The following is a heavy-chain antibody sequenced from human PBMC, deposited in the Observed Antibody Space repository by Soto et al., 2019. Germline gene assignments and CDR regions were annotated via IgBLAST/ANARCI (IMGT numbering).Heavy chain of an antibody. CDR2: IIPIFGTA. CDR1: GGTFSSYA. J-gene: IGHJ5*02. D-gene: IGHD3-22*01. Sequence: ASVKVSCKASGGTFSSYAISWVRQAPGQGLEWMGGIIPIFGTANYAQKFQGRVTITADESTSTAYMELSSLRSEDTDVYYCARGRGGYYYDRSGYPRGWFDPWGQGTLVTVSS. CDR3: ARGRGGYYYDRSGYPRGWFDP. V-gene: IGHV1-69*13.